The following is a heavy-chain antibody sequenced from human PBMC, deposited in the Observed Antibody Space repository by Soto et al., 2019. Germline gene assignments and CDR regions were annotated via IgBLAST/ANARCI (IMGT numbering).Heavy chain of an antibody. CDR2: INHSGST. V-gene: IGHV4-34*01. D-gene: IGHD2-15*01. Sequence: PSETLSLTCAVYGGSFSGYYWSWIRQPPGKGLEWIGEINHSGSTNYNPSLKSRVSIAADTSKNQFSLKLRSVTAADTAVYYCAPLSVSLSGPYGIHVWGQGTTVTVSS. CDR1: GGSFSGYY. CDR3: APLSVSLSGPYGIHV. J-gene: IGHJ6*02.